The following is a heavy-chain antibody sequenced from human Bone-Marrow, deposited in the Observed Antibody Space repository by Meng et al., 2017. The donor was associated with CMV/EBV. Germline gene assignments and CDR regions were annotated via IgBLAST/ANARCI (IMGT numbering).Heavy chain of an antibody. CDR1: GFTFSSYA. Sequence: GESLKISCAASGFTFSSYAMHWVRQASGKGLEWVAVISYDGSNKYYADSVKGRFTISRDNSKNTLYLQMNSLRAEDTALYYCAKGGSSTMVLFVMDVWGQGTTVTVSS. D-gene: IGHD2-2*01. CDR3: AKGGSSTMVLFVMDV. CDR2: ISYDGSNK. V-gene: IGHV3-30*04. J-gene: IGHJ6*02.